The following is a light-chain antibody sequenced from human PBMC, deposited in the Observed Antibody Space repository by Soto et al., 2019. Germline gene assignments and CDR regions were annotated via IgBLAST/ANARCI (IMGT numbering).Light chain of an antibody. CDR3: AVWDDSLNGPV. CDR2: YDD. CDR1: RSNVGNNA. V-gene: IGLV1-36*01. Sequence: QSVVTQPPSVSEAPRQRVTISCSGSRSNVGNNAVNWYQQFPGKAPKLLVYYDDLLPSGVSDRFSGSKSGTSASLDISGLQSEDEADYYCAVWDDSLNGPVFGGGTKLTVL. J-gene: IGLJ2*01.